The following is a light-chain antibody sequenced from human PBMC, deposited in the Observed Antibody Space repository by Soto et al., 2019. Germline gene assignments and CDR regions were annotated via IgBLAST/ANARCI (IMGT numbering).Light chain of an antibody. CDR1: SSDVGGYYY. V-gene: IGLV2-14*01. J-gene: IGLJ1*01. CDR2: QFS. Sequence: QSVLTQPASVSGSPGQSITISCTGTSSDVGGYYYVSWYQHHPGKAPKLMIYQFSNRPSGVSNRFSGSKSGNTASLTISGLQAEDEADYYCSSYTSSNTFYVFGTGTKVTVL. CDR3: SSYTSSNTFYV.